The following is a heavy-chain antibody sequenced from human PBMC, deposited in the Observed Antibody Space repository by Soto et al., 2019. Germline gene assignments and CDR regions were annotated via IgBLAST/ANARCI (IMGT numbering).Heavy chain of an antibody. CDR1: GFTFSSYA. D-gene: IGHD3-22*01. J-gene: IGHJ6*02. Sequence: GSLRLSCAASGFTFSSYAMSWVRQAPGKGLEWVSAISGSGGSTYYADSVKGRFTISRDNSKNTLYLQMNSLRAEDTAVYYCAKGYYYDSSGYYIPIYYYYYGMDVWGQGTTVTVSS. CDR2: ISGSGGST. CDR3: AKGYYYDSSGYYIPIYYYYYGMDV. V-gene: IGHV3-23*01.